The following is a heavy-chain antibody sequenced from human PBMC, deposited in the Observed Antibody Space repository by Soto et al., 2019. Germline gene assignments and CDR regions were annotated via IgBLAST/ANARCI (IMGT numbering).Heavy chain of an antibody. V-gene: IGHV3-30-3*01. Sequence: GGSLRLSCAASGFTFSSYAMHWVRQAPGKGLEWVAVISYDGSNKYYADSVKGRFTISRDNSKNTLYLQMNSLRAEDTAVYYCARDQEMATIGGYFDYWGQGTLVTVSS. CDR3: ARDQEMATIGGYFDY. CDR2: ISYDGSNK. CDR1: GFTFSSYA. D-gene: IGHD5-12*01. J-gene: IGHJ4*02.